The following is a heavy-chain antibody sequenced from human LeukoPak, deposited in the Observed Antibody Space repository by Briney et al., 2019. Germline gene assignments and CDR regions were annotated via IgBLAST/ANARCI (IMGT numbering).Heavy chain of an antibody. Sequence: SETLSLTCTVSGGSISSSSYYWGWIRQPPGKGLEWIGSIYYSGSTYYNPSLKSRVTISVDTSKNQFSLKLSSVTAADTAVYYCARHVGFSGGDYFFGAFDIWGQGTMVTVSS. CDR1: GGSISSSSYY. CDR2: IYYSGST. V-gene: IGHV4-39*07. CDR3: ARHVGFSGGDYFFGAFDI. D-gene: IGHD4-17*01. J-gene: IGHJ3*02.